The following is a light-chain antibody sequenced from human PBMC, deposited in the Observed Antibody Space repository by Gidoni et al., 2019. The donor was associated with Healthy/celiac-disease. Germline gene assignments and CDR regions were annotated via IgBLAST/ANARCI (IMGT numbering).Light chain of an antibody. Sequence: DIQMTQSPSTLSASVGDRVTITCRASQSISSWLAWYQQKPGKAPKLLIYKASSLESGVPSRFSGSGSVTEFTLTISSLQPDDFATYYCQQYNSYSRGFGQGTKVEIK. CDR3: QQYNSYSRG. V-gene: IGKV1-5*03. J-gene: IGKJ1*01. CDR1: QSISSW. CDR2: KAS.